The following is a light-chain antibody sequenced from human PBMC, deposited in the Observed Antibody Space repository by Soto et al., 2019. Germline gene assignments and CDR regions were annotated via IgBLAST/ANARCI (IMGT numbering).Light chain of an antibody. CDR2: DAS. Sequence: DVQMTQSPPSLSASVGDRVTITCRASQPIDRSLNWYQQKPGKAPKLLIYDASNLQSGVPSRFSGSGSGPDFTLTISGLQPEDFAPYSCQQSHSLPFTFGPGTTVDIK. J-gene: IGKJ3*01. CDR1: QPIDRS. V-gene: IGKV1-39*01. CDR3: QQSHSLPFT.